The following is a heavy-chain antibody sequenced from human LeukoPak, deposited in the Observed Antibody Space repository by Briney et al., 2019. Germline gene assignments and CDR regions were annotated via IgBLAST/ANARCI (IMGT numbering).Heavy chain of an antibody. CDR1: GLTFSSYS. V-gene: IGHV3-21*01. Sequence: GGSQRLFCAASGLTFSSYSMNWARQARGKGLEWVSSISSSSSYIYYVDSVKGRFTISRDNAKNSLYLQMNSLRAEDTAVYYCAKDLCSGGGCYLGADAFDIWGEGTMITVSS. CDR2: ISSSSSYI. CDR3: AKDLCSGGGCYLGADAFDI. D-gene: IGHD2-15*01. J-gene: IGHJ3*02.